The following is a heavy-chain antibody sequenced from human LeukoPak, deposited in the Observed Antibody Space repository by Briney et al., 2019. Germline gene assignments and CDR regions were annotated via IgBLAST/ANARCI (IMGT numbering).Heavy chain of an antibody. CDR3: ARLPPWFGSNWFDP. V-gene: IGHV1-69*06. CDR1: GGIFSSYA. J-gene: IGHJ5*02. Sequence: ASVKVSCKASGGIFSSYAISWVRRAPGQGLEWMGGIIPIFGTANYAQKFQGRVTITADKSTSTAYMELSSLRSEDTAVYYCARLPPWFGSNWFDPWGQGTLVTVAS. CDR2: IIPIFGTA. D-gene: IGHD3-10*01.